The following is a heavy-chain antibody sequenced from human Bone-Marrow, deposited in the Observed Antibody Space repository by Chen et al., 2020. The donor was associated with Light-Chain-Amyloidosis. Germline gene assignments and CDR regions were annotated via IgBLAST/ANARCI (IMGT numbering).Heavy chain of an antibody. J-gene: IGHJ5*01. Sequence: EVQLVESGGGLVHPGGSLRLSCAASGFIFSDYSMNWVRQAPGKGLEWLSDITGRGDATFNAHSVKGRFTISRDNDKNSLYLQMNSLGVEDSAVYYCARWEYNSGWYWLDSWGQGTLVTVSS. CDR3: ARWEYNSGWYWLDS. D-gene: IGHD6-19*01. CDR2: ITGRGDAT. CDR1: GFIFSDYS. V-gene: IGHV3-48*04.